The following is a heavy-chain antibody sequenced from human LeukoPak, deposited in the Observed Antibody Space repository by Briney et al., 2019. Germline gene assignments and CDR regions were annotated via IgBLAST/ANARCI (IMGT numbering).Heavy chain of an antibody. CDR2: IKHDGSEK. J-gene: IGHJ4*02. D-gene: IGHD2-21*01. Sequence: GGSLRLSCAASGFPFSYWMTWVRQAPGKGLEWVANIKHDGSEKNYVDSVKGRLTISRDNAKNSPYLQMNSLRAEDTAVYYCARNRRCCGEDYWGQGTQVTVSS. CDR1: GFPFSYW. V-gene: IGHV3-7*01. CDR3: ARNRRCCGEDY.